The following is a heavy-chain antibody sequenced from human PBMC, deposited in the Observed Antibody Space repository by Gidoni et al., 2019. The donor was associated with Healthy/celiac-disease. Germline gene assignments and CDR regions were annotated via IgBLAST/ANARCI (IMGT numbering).Heavy chain of an antibody. V-gene: IGHV1-24*01. J-gene: IGHJ3*02. D-gene: IGHD3-3*01. CDR2: FDPEDGET. CDR3: ATRTGTRFLEWLWVKGAFDI. Sequence: QVQLVQSGAEVKKPGASVKVSCKVSGYTLTELSMHWVRQAPGKGLEWMGGFDPEDGETIYEQKFQGRVTMTEDTSTDTAYMELSVLRAEDTAVYYWATRTGTRFLEWLWVKGAFDIWGQGTMVTVSS. CDR1: GYTLTELS.